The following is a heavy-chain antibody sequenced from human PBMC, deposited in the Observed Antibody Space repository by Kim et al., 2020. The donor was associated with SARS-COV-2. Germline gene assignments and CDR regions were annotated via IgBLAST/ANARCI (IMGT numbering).Heavy chain of an antibody. CDR3: AADVGPHIAVAVQH. CDR2: IVDGSGNT. V-gene: IGHV1-58*01. J-gene: IGHJ1*01. Sequence: SVKVSCKASGFTFTSSAVQWVRQARGQRLEWIGWIVDGSGNTNYAQKFHERVTITRDMSTSTAYMELSSLRSEDTAVYYCAADVGPHIAVAVQHWGQGTLGTVSS. D-gene: IGHD6-19*01. CDR1: GFTFTSSA.